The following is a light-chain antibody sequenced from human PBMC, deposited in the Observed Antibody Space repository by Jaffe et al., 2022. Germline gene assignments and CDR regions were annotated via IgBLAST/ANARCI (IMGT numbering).Light chain of an antibody. Sequence: SYELTQPPSVSVSPGQTASITCSGDKLGDKYACWYQQKPGQSPVLVIYQDSKRPSGIPERFSGSNSGNTATLTISGTQAMDEADYYCQAWDSSPLHVVFGGGTKLTVL. CDR3: QAWDSSPLHVV. CDR2: QDS. J-gene: IGLJ2*01. V-gene: IGLV3-1*01. CDR1: KLGDKY.